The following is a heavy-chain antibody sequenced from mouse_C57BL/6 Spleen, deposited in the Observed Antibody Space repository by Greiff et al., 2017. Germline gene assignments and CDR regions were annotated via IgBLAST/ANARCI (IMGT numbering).Heavy chain of an antibody. D-gene: IGHD1-1*02. CDR2: IHPNCGST. V-gene: IGHV1-64*01. CDR3: AKRYYGPDY. CDR1: GYTFTCYW. Sequence: VQLLQSGAELVKPGASVKLSCKASGYTFTCYWMYWVKQRPGQGLEWIGMIHPNCGSTNYKEKFKSKVTLTVDKSTRTVYMQLSSLTSEDSAVYNVAKRYYGPDYWGQGTTLTVSS. J-gene: IGHJ2*01.